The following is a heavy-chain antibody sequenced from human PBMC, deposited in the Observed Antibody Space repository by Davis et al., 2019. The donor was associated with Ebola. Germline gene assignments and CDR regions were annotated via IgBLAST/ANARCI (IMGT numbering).Heavy chain of an antibody. V-gene: IGHV1-18*01. CDR3: ARDRGYSSSWYFDY. J-gene: IGHJ4*02. D-gene: IGHD6-13*01. CDR2: ISAYNGNT. CDR1: GYTFTSYG. Sequence: AASVKVSCKASGYTFTSYGISWVRQAPGQGLEWMGWISAYNGNTNYAQKLQGRVTMTTDTSTSTAYMELSSLRSEDTAVYYCARDRGYSSSWYFDYWGQGTLVTVSS.